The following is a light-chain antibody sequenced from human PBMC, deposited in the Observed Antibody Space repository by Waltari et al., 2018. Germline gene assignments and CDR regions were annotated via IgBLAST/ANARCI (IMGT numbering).Light chain of an antibody. CDR3: AAWDETLNTFL. V-gene: IGLV1-47*01. CDR1: GPNLGRNY. J-gene: IGLJ1*01. CDR2: NND. Sequence: QSVLTQPPSASGAPGQTITISCSGGGPNLGRNYVYWYQQFPGRAPRLIIHNNDQRPSGVPDRFSGSKSGISGSLAISGLRSDDEADYYCAAWDETLNTFLFGTGTKVAAL.